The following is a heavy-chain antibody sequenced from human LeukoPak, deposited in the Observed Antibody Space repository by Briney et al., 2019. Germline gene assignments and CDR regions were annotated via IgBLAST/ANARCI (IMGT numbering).Heavy chain of an antibody. CDR3: ARTGKDYGGNPIDY. D-gene: IGHD4-23*01. CDR2: IYYSGST. Sequence: SETLSLTCTVSGGSISSYYWSWIRQHPGKGLEWIGYIYYSGSTYYNPSLKSRVTISVDTSKNQFSLKLSSVTAADTAVYYCARTGKDYGGNPIDYWGQGTLVTVSS. V-gene: IGHV4-59*08. J-gene: IGHJ4*02. CDR1: GGSISSYY.